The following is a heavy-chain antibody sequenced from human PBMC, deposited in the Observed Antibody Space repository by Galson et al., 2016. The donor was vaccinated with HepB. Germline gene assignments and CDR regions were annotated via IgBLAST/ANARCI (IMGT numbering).Heavy chain of an antibody. V-gene: IGHV1-8*01. CDR2: MNPKSGNT. J-gene: IGHJ4*02. CDR1: GYTFTSSD. D-gene: IGHD5-24*01. CDR3: ARGLGWLQPFEF. Sequence: SVKVSCKASGYTFTSSDINWVRQAPGQGLEWMGWMNPKSGNTGSGQRFQGRVTMTRNTSISTAYMELGSLKSEDTAVYYCARGLGWLQPFEFWGLGTLVTVSS.